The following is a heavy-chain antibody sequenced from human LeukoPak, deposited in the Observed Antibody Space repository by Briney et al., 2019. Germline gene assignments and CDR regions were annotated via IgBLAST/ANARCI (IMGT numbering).Heavy chain of an antibody. D-gene: IGHD6-13*01. CDR1: GGSISSSSYY. CDR2: IYYSGST. Sequence: SSETLSLTCTVSGGSISSSSYYWGWIRQPPGKGLEWIGSIYYSGSTYYSPSLKSRVTISVDTSKNQFSLKLNSVTAADTAVYYCARHRIPAADDAFDIRGQGTMATVSS. J-gene: IGHJ3*02. V-gene: IGHV4-39*01. CDR3: ARHRIPAADDAFDI.